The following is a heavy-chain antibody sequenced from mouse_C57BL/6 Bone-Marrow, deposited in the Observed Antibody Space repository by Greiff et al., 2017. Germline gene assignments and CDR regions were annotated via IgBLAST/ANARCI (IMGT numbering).Heavy chain of an antibody. CDR2: IYPGSGST. CDR1: GYTFTSYW. V-gene: IGHV1-55*01. J-gene: IGHJ4*01. D-gene: IGHD2-5*01. CDR3: ARGDYYSNPYYYAMDY. Sequence: VQLQQPGAELVKPGASVKMSCKASGYTFTSYWITWVKQRPGQGLAWIGDIYPGSGSTNYNEKFKSKATLTVDTSSSTAYMQLSSLTSEDSAVYYGARGDYYSNPYYYAMDYWGQGTSVTVSS.